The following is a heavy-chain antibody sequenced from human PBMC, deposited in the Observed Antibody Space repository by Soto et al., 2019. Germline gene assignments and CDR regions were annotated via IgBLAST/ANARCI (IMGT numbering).Heavy chain of an antibody. V-gene: IGHV1-18*01. J-gene: IGHJ3*02. CDR3: ARDFGRGAAFDI. Sequence: ASVKVSCKASGYTFTSYGISWGRQAPGQGLEWMGWISAYNGNTNYAQKLQVRVTMTTDTSTSTAYMALRSLRSDDTAVYYCARDFGRGAAFDIWGQGTMVTVSS. CDR2: ISAYNGNT. CDR1: GYTFTSYG. D-gene: IGHD3-10*01.